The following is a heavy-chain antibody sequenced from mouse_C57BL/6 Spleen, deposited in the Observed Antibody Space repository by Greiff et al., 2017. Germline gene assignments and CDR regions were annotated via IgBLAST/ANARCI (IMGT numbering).Heavy chain of an antibody. CDR1: GFTFSDYG. J-gene: IGHJ4*01. V-gene: IGHV5-17*01. CDR3: ARPIYYGLYAMDY. D-gene: IGHD2-1*01. Sequence: EVKLMESGGGLVKPGGSLKLSCAASGFTFSDYGMHWVRQAPEKGLEWVAYISSGSSTIYYADTVKGRFTISRDNAKNTLFLQMTSLRSEDTAMYYCARPIYYGLYAMDYWGQGTSVTVSS. CDR2: ISSGSSTI.